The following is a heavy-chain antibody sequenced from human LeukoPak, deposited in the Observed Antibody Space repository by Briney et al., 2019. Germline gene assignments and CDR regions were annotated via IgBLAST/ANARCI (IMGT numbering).Heavy chain of an antibody. V-gene: IGHV4-4*07. J-gene: IGHJ3*02. D-gene: IGHD6-13*01. CDR3: ARDRGIAAAGTDDAFDI. Sequence: SETLSLTCTVSGGSISSYYWSWIRQPAGKGLEWIGRIYTSGSTNYNPSLKSRVTMSVDTSKNQFSLKLSSVTAADTAVHYCARDRGIAAAGTDDAFDIWGQGTMVTVSS. CDR1: GGSISSYY. CDR2: IYTSGST.